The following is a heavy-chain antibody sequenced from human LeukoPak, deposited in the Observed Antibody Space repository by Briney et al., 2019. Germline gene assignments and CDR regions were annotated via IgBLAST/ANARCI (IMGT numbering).Heavy chain of an antibody. CDR2: IYYSGST. J-gene: IGHJ5*02. D-gene: IGHD2-2*01. Sequence: SETLSLTCSVSGASISNYYWSWIRQPPGKGLEWIGYIYYSGSTNYNPSLKSRVTISVDTSKNQFSLKLSSVTAADTAVYYCARGSVVVPAAIIPANWFDPWGQGTLVTVSS. CDR1: GASISNYY. CDR3: ARGSVVVPAAIIPANWFDP. V-gene: IGHV4-59*01.